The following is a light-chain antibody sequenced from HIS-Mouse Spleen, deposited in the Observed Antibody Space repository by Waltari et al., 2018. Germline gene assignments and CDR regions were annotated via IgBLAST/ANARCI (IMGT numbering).Light chain of an antibody. CDR3: QVWDSSTAV. CDR1: NIGSKN. V-gene: IGLV3-9*01. CDR2: RDS. Sequence: SYELTQPLSVSVALGQTARIPCGGNNIGSKNVPWYQQTPGQAPVLVISRDSNRPSGIPERFSGSNSGNTATLTISRAQAGDEADYYCQVWDSSTAVFGGGTKLTVL. J-gene: IGLJ2*01.